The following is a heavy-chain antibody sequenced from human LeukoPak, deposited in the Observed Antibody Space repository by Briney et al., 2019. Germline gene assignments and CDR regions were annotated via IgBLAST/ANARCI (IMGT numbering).Heavy chain of an antibody. D-gene: IGHD2-2*01. J-gene: IGHJ4*02. V-gene: IGHV4-39*01. CDR1: GGSMSSSSYL. CDR2: IYYSGST. CDR3: ARGRREYCTSTSCYYYFDY. Sequence: SETLSLTCTVSGGSMSSSSYLWDWIRQPPGKGLDWIGSIYYSGSTYYNPSLKSRVTMSVDTSKNQFSLKLRSVTAADTAVYYCARGRREYCTSTSCYYYFDYRGQGTLVTVSS.